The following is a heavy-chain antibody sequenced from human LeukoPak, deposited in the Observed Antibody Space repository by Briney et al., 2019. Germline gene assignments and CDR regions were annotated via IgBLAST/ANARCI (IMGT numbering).Heavy chain of an antibody. Sequence: ASVKVSCKASGYTFTNYAINWVRQAPGQGLEWMGIINPSGGSTSYAQKFQGRVTMTRDTSTSTVYMELSSLRSEDTAVYYCARGAPTAAGLGRGYWGQGTLVTVSS. D-gene: IGHD6-13*01. J-gene: IGHJ4*02. CDR3: ARGAPTAAGLGRGY. CDR1: GYTFTNYA. V-gene: IGHV1-46*01. CDR2: INPSGGST.